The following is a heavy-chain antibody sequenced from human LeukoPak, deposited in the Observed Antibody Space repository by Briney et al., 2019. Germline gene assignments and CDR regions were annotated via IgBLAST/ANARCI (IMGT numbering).Heavy chain of an antibody. CDR1: GGSISSGDYY. D-gene: IGHD3-3*01. Sequence: SETLSLTCTVSGGSISSGDYYWSWIRQPPGKGLEWIGYIYYSGSTYYNPSLKSRVTISVDTSKNQFSLKLSSVTAADTAVYYCARGVRYYDFWSGYYVYNWFDPWGQGTLVTVSS. CDR3: ARGVRYYDFWSGYYVYNWFDP. J-gene: IGHJ5*02. CDR2: IYYSGST. V-gene: IGHV4-30-4*01.